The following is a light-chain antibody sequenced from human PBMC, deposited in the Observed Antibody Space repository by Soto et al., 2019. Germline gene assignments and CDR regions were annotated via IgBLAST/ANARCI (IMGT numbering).Light chain of an antibody. CDR2: EGS. V-gene: IGLV2-23*01. J-gene: IGLJ3*02. Sequence: QSVLTQPASVSGSPGQSITISFTGSSSDVGSYNFVSWHQQHPGKAPKLMIYEGSKRPSGVSNRFSGSKSGNTASLTISGLQAEDEADYYCCSYAGSSTWVFGGGTKLTVL. CDR3: CSYAGSSTWV. CDR1: SSDVGSYNF.